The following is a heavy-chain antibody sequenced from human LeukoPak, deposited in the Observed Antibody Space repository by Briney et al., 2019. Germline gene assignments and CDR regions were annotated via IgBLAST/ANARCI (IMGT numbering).Heavy chain of an antibody. D-gene: IGHD2-2*01. CDR3: ARQSCTDTSCTVFRWYFDL. J-gene: IGHJ2*01. Sequence: PSETLSLTCAVYGGSFSGYYWSWIRQPPGKRLEWIGEINHSGSTNYNPSLKSRVTISVDTSKNQFSLRLSSVTAADTAIYYCARQSCTDTSCTVFRWYFDLWGRGTLVTVSS. CDR1: GGSFSGYY. CDR2: INHSGST. V-gene: IGHV4-34*01.